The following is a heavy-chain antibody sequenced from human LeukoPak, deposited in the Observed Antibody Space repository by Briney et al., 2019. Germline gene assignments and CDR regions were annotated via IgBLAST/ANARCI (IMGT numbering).Heavy chain of an antibody. D-gene: IGHD5-24*01. CDR1: GFTFSDYY. V-gene: IGHV3-23*01. CDR3: AKGRDVYNYWYFDL. CDR2: IGASGGSA. Sequence: PGGSLRLSCAASGFTFSDYYISCVRQAPGKGLEWVSAIGASGGSAYNADSVKGRFTISRDNSKNTLYLEMNSLRAEDTAVYFCAKGRDVYNYWYFDLWGRGTLVTVSS. J-gene: IGHJ2*01.